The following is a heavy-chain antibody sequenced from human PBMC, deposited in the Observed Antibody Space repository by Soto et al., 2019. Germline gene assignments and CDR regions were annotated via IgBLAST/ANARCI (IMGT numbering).Heavy chain of an antibody. Sequence: VRQAPGKGLEWVSVMNSGGNIYYGDYVKGRLTTSRDDSKNTLYLQMHSLRAEDTAVYFCARDVLDGLDVWGQGTMVTVSS. J-gene: IGHJ3*01. V-gene: IGHV3-53*01. CDR2: MNSGGNI. CDR3: ARDVLDGLDV.